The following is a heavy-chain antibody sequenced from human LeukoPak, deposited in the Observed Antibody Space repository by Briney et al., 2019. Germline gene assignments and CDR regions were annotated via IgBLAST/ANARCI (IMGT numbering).Heavy chain of an antibody. D-gene: IGHD3-22*01. CDR1: GFTLSRYW. Sequence: GGSLRLSCAASGFTLSRYWMNWVRQAPGKGLEWVANINPDESGKYYVGSVKGRFTISRDNAENSLYLQMNSLEAEDTAVYFCARAYDSGSYYDGTDYWGQGTLVTVSS. J-gene: IGHJ4*02. CDR3: ARAYDSGSYYDGTDY. CDR2: INPDESGK. V-gene: IGHV3-7*03.